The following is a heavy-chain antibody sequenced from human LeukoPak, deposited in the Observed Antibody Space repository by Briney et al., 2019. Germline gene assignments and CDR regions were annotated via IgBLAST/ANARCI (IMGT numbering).Heavy chain of an antibody. Sequence: GGSLRLSCAASGFTFSSYAMSWVRQAPGKGLEWVSVISASSGSTYYADSVKGRFTISRDNSKNTLYLQMNSLRAEDTAVYFCAKVMGQWSGIYYNPADYWGQGTLVTVSS. CDR2: ISASSGST. CDR1: GFTFSSYA. J-gene: IGHJ4*02. CDR3: AKVMGQWSGIYYNPADY. D-gene: IGHD3-10*01. V-gene: IGHV3-23*01.